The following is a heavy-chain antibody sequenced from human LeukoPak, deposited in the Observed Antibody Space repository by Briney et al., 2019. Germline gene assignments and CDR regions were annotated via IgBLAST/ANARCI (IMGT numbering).Heavy chain of an antibody. J-gene: IGHJ4*02. D-gene: IGHD3-3*01. V-gene: IGHV4-34*01. CDR1: GGSFSGYY. CDR2: INHSGST. Sequence: SETLSLTCAVYGGSFSGYYWSWIRQPPGKGLEWIGEINHSGSTNYNPSLERRVTISVDTSKNQFSLKLSSVTAADTAVYYCARGLSTVLRFLEWLKGSSYFDYWGQGTLVTVSS. CDR3: ARGLSTVLRFLEWLKGSSYFDY.